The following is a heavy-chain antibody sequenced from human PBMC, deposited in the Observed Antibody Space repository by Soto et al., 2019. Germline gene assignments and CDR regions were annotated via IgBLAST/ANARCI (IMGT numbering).Heavy chain of an antibody. CDR1: GYSFTSYW. CDR3: ARQAPNIGLAFDI. CDR2: IYPGDSDT. D-gene: IGHD3-10*01. Sequence: GAALKISCKGSGYSFTSYWICWVRQMPGKGLEWMGIIYPGDSDTRYSPSFQGQVTISADKSISTAYLQWSSLKASDTAMYYCARQAPNIGLAFDIWGQGTMVTVSS. J-gene: IGHJ3*02. V-gene: IGHV5-51*01.